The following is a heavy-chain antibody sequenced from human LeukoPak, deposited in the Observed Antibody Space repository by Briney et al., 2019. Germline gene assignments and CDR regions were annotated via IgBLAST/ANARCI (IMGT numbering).Heavy chain of an antibody. Sequence: SETLSLTCAVYGGSFSDYYWSWIRQTPGGGLQWIGGIKYSGATYYNPSLKSRVTISVDTSKNQFSLKLSSVTAADTAVYYCARHPITIFGSRLGYMDVWGKGTTVTVSS. D-gene: IGHD3-3*01. CDR2: IKYSGAT. CDR1: GGSFSDYY. V-gene: IGHV4-34*01. CDR3: ARHPITIFGSRLGYMDV. J-gene: IGHJ6*03.